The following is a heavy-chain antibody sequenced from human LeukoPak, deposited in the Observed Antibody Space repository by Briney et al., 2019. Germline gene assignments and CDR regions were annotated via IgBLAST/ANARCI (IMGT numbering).Heavy chain of an antibody. J-gene: IGHJ4*02. CDR3: ARPYCGGDCYSDY. CDR2: ISTSSSYI. Sequence: GGSLRLSCAASGFTFSSYSMNWVRQAPGKGLEWVSFISTSSSYIYYADSLKGRFTISRDNAKKSLYLQINSLRAEDTAVYYCARPYCGGDCYSDYWGQGTLVTVSS. CDR1: GFTFSSYS. D-gene: IGHD2-21*02. V-gene: IGHV3-21*01.